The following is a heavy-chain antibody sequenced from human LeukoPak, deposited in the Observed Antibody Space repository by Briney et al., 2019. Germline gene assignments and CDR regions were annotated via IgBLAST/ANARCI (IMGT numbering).Heavy chain of an antibody. J-gene: IGHJ4*02. Sequence: PGGSLRLSCAASGFSFSSYTMNWVRQAPGKGLEWVSSISISSSSIYYADSVKGRFTISRDNAKNSLYLQMNSLRAEDTAVYYCARDGPRSGYDLGHFDNLGQGTLVTASS. CDR2: ISISSSSI. D-gene: IGHD5-12*01. CDR3: ARDGPRSGYDLGHFDN. CDR1: GFSFSSYT. V-gene: IGHV3-21*01.